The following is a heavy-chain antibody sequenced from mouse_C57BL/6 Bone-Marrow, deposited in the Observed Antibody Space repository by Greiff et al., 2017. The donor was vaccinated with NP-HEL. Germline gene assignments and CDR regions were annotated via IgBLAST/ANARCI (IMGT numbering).Heavy chain of an antibody. D-gene: IGHD1-1*01. Sequence: QVQLQQPGAELVKPGASVKLSCKASGYTFTSYWMHWVKQRPGQGLEWIGMIHPNSGSTNYNEKFKSKATLTVDKSSSTAYMQLSSLTSEDSAVYYCAWILYYGSSPYYFDYWGQGTTLTVSS. V-gene: IGHV1-64*01. CDR1: GYTFTSYW. CDR2: IHPNSGST. CDR3: AWILYYGSSPYYFDY. J-gene: IGHJ2*01.